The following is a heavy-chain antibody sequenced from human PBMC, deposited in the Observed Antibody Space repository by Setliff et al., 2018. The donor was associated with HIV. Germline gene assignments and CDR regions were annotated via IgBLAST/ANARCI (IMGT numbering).Heavy chain of an antibody. V-gene: IGHV4-61*02. CDR3: ARDRTIGMSEHWWFDP. Sequence: SETLSLTCTVSGGSISSGSYYWSWIRQPAGKGLEWIGRIYTSGSTNYNPSLKSRVTMSIDMSKNQVSLKLSSVTAADTAIYYCARDRTIGMSEHWWFDPWGQGTQVTVSS. CDR2: IYTSGST. J-gene: IGHJ5*02. D-gene: IGHD1-1*01. CDR1: GGSISSGSYY.